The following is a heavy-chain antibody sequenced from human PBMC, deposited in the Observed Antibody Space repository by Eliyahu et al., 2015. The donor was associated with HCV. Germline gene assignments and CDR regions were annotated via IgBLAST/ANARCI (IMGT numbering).Heavy chain of an antibody. CDR2: INGDGSST. D-gene: IGHD2-2*01. V-gene: IGHV3-74*01. CDR1: GFSFSGYY. CDR3: ARGGVPAALDI. J-gene: IGHJ4*02. Sequence: EVQLVESGGGLLQPGGSLRLSCVASGFSFSGYYMHWARHAPGKGLEWVSDINGDGSSTNYAGSVKGRFTISRDNAKSSLYLQMSSLRAEDTAVYYCARGGVPAALDIWGRGTLVTVSS.